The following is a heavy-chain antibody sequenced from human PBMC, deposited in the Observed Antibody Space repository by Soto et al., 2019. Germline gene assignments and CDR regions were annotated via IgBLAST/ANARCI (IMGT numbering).Heavy chain of an antibody. Sequence: QVQLVQSGAEVKKPGSSVKVSCKASGGTFNSYGISWVRQASGHGLEWMGGIIPIFGTANYAQKFQGRVTITADESTSTAYMELSSLRSEDTAVYYCASPRDKYYYHGMDVWGQGTTVTVSS. J-gene: IGHJ6*02. CDR2: IIPIFGTA. CDR1: GGTFNSYG. CDR3: ASPRDKYYYHGMDV. D-gene: IGHD2-15*01. V-gene: IGHV1-69*12.